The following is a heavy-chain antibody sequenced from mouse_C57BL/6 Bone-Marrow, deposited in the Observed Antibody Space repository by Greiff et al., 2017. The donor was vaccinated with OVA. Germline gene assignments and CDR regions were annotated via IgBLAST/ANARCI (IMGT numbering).Heavy chain of an antibody. V-gene: IGHV3-5*01. CDR3: ARDYDGLYAMDY. J-gene: IGHJ4*01. CDR2: IYYSGTI. D-gene: IGHD1-1*01. Sequence: EVQLVESGPGLVKPSQTVFLTCTVTGISITTGNYRWSWIRPFPGNKLVWIGFIYYSGTITYNPSLPSRTTVTRDTPKNQFFLEMNSLTAEDTATYYCARDYDGLYAMDYWGQGTSVTVSS. CDR1: GISITTGNYR.